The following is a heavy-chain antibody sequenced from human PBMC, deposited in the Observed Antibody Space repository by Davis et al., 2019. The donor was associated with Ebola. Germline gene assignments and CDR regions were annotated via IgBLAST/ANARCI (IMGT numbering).Heavy chain of an antibody. D-gene: IGHD6-13*01. CDR1: GFTFNKYS. V-gene: IGHV3-48*02. CDR3: ARGGPSVYSSSFT. J-gene: IGHJ5*02. Sequence: GESLKISCAASGFTFNKYSMNWVRQAPGKGLEWVSYISSSSSTIYYADSVKGRFTISRDNAKNSLYLQMNSLRDEDTAVYYCARGGPSVYSSSFTWGQGTLVTVSS. CDR2: ISSSSSTI.